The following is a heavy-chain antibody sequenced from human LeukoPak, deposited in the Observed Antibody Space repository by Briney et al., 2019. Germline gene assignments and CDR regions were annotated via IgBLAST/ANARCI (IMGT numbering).Heavy chain of an antibody. J-gene: IGHJ4*02. D-gene: IGHD3-10*01. CDR1: GYTFTSYV. CDR2: ISAYNGNT. CDR3: ASLEGRVTMARGVITTEWYFDY. Sequence: ASVKVSCKASGYTFTSYVISWVRQAPGQGLEWMGWISAYNGNTNYAQKLQGRVTITTDTSTSTAYMKLRSLRSDDTAVCYCASLEGRVTMARGVITTEWYFDYWGQGTLVTVSS. V-gene: IGHV1-18*04.